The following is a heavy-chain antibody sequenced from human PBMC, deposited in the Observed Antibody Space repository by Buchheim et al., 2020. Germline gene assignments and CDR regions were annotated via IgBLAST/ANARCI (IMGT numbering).Heavy chain of an antibody. J-gene: IGHJ4*02. V-gene: IGHV3-30*18. CDR1: GFTFSSYG. CDR3: AKDGSGTTCCYFDY. CDR2: ISYDGSNK. Sequence: QVQLVESGGGVVQPGRSLRLSCAASGFTFSSYGMHWVRQAPGKGLEWVAVISYDGSNKYYADFVKGRFTISRDNSKNTTYLQMNSLRAEDTAVYYCAKDGSGTTCCYFDYWGQGTL. D-gene: IGHD1-7*01.